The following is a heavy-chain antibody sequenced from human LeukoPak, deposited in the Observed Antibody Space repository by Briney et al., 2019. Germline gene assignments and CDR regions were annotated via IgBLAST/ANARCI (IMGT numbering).Heavy chain of an antibody. CDR1: GFTFSSYG. V-gene: IGHV3-30*18. CDR2: ISYDGSNK. D-gene: IGHD6-13*01. CDR3: AKDCSAAAGTPFDY. Sequence: GRSLRLSCAASGFTFSSYGMHWVRQAPGKGLEWVAVISYDGSNKYYADSVKGRFTISRDNSKNTLYLQMNSLRAEDTAVYYCAKDCSAAAGTPFDYWGQGTLVTVSS. J-gene: IGHJ4*02.